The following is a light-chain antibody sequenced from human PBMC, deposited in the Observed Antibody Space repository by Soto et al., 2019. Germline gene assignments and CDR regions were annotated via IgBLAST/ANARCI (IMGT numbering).Light chain of an antibody. CDR2: YAS. CDR3: QQSYSTPET. J-gene: IGKJ1*01. CDR1: QSSSTY. Sequence: DIQMSQSPSSLSASVGDRVTITCRASQSSSTYLNWYQQKPGKAPKLLIYYASNLQSGVPSRFSGSGSVTDFTLTISSLQPEDFATYYCQQSYSTPETFGQGTKVEIK. V-gene: IGKV1-39*01.